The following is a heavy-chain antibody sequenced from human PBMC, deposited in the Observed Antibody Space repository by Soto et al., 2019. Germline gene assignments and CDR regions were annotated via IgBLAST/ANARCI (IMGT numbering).Heavy chain of an antibody. CDR2: ISGSGGST. J-gene: IGHJ4*02. CDR1: GFTFSSYA. V-gene: IGHV3-23*01. Sequence: GGSLRRSCAASGFTFSSYAMSWVRQAPGKGLEWVSAISGSGGSTYYADSVKGRFTISRDNSKNTLYLQMNSLRAEDTAVYYCANTYYYDSSGSQPAYYWGQGTLVTVSS. D-gene: IGHD3-22*01. CDR3: ANTYYYDSSGSQPAYY.